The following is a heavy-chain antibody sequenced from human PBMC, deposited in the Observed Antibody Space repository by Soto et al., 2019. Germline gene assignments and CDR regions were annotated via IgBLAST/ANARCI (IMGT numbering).Heavy chain of an antibody. CDR2: IKSKTDGGTT. V-gene: IGHV3-15*01. CDR3: TTEQVVSGY. Sequence: PXRFLRRSGAASGFSLSNALTSLVRQAPGKGLEWVGRIKSKTDGGTTDYAAPVKGRFTISRDDSKNTLYLQMNSLKTEDTAVYYCTTEQVVSGYWAQGTLVTVSS. J-gene: IGHJ4*02. CDR1: GFSLSNAL. D-gene: IGHD6-25*01.